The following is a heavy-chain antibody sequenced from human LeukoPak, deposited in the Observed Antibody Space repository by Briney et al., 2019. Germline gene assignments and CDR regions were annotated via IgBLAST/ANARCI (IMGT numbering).Heavy chain of an antibody. CDR3: ARVFTAAGAPYYFDY. J-gene: IGHJ4*02. Sequence: SETLSLTCTVSGGSISSYYWSWIRQPAGKGLEWIGRIYTSGSTNYNPSLKSRVTMSVDTSKNQFSLKLSSVTAADTAVYYCARVFTAAGAPYYFDYWGQGTLVSVS. CDR1: GGSISSYY. V-gene: IGHV4-4*07. CDR2: IYTSGST. D-gene: IGHD6-13*01.